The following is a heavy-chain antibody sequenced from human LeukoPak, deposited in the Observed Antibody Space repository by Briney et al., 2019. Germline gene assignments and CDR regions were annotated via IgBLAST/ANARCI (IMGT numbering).Heavy chain of an antibody. CDR2: IYPDSGNT. J-gene: IGHJ4*02. Sequence: ASVKVSCKASGYNFNVFYIHWVRQAPGRGLEWMGRIYPDSGNTDYAQNFHGRVTMTRDTSVSTACMELSRLRSDDTAVYFCARFSPYSSSSGGAYWGQGTLVTVPS. CDR3: ARFSPYSSSSGGAY. D-gene: IGHD6-6*01. CDR1: GYNFNVFY. V-gene: IGHV1-2*02.